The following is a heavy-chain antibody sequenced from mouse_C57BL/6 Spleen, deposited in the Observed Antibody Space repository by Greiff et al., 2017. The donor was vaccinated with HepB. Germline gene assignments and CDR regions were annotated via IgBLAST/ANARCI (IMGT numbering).Heavy chain of an antibody. Sequence: EVKLQESGGGLVQPGGSMKLSCVASGFTFSNYWMNWVRQSPEKGLEWVAQIRLKSDNYATHYAESVKGRFTISRDDSKSSVYLQMNNLRAEDTGIYYCTGWGDDVGDYFDYWGQGTTLTVSS. CDR1: GFTFSNYW. CDR3: TGWGDDVGDYFDY. V-gene: IGHV6-3*01. D-gene: IGHD2-2*01. CDR2: IRLKSDNYAT. J-gene: IGHJ2*01.